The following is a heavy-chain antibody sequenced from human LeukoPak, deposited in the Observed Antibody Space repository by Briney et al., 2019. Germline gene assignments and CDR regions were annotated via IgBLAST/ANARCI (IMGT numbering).Heavy chain of an antibody. CDR2: ISAYNGNT. V-gene: IGHV1-18*01. CDR3: ARDLGYCSSTSCPPSF. J-gene: IGHJ4*02. CDR1: GYTFTIYG. D-gene: IGHD2-2*01. Sequence: ASVKVSCKASGYTFTIYGISWVRQAPGQGLEWMGWISAYNGNTNYAQKLQGRVTMTTDTSTSTAYMELRSLRSDDTAVYYCARDLGYCSSTSCPPSFWGQGTLVTVSS.